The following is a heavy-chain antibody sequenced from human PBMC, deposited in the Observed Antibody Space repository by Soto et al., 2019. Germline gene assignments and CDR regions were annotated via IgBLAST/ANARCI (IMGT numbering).Heavy chain of an antibody. CDR1: GSTFSYYG. J-gene: IGHJ4*02. V-gene: IGHV3-33*01. CDR3: ASDGGSHGSSYFDP. Sequence: VHLVESGGGVVQPGRSLRLSCAASGSTFSYYGMNWVRQAPGKGPEWVAAIWYDGSIKYYAESVKGRFSISRDNSKNTLHLNMNSLRTEDTAVYYCASDGGSHGSSYFDPWGQGSQVIVSS. D-gene: IGHD6-6*01. CDR2: IWYDGSIK.